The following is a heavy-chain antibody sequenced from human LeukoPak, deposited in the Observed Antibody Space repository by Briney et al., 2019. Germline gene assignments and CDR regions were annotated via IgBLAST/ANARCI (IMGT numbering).Heavy chain of an antibody. CDR2: ISSSTSYI. V-gene: IGHV3-21*01. CDR3: ARVGYYGSGSYQLPYYYYGMDV. CDR1: GFTFSSYS. J-gene: IGHJ6*02. D-gene: IGHD3-10*01. Sequence: GGSLRLSCAASGFTFSSYSMNWVRQAPGKGLEWVSSISSSTSYIYYADSVKGRLTISRDNAKNSLYLQMNSLRAEDTAIYFCARVGYYGSGSYQLPYYYYGMDVWGQGTTVTVSS.